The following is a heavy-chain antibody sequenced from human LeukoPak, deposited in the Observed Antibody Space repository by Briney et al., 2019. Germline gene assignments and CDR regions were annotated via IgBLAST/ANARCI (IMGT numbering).Heavy chain of an antibody. V-gene: IGHV1-69*13. J-gene: IGHJ4*02. CDR3: AVDIAAAGTSY. D-gene: IGHD6-13*01. Sequence: SVKVSCKASGYTFTSYGISWVRQAPGQGLEWMGGIIPIFGTANYAQKFQGRVTITADESTSTAYMELSSLRSEDTAVYYCAVDIAAAGTSYWGQGTLVTVSS. CDR2: IIPIFGTA. CDR1: GYTFTSYG.